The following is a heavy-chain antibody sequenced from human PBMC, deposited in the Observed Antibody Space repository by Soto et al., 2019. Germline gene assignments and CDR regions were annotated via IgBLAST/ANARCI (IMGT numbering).Heavy chain of an antibody. CDR3: ARVNGEHRDS. J-gene: IGHJ4*02. D-gene: IGHD4-17*01. V-gene: IGHV3-21*01. CDR1: GFTFSTYT. Sequence: GGSLRLSCAASGFTFSTYTMNWVRQAPGKGLEWVSSITSNSRYKFYADSVKGRFTITRDNAKTSLYLQMNSLRAEDTAVYYCARVNGEHRDSWGQGTLVTVSS. CDR2: ITSNSRYK.